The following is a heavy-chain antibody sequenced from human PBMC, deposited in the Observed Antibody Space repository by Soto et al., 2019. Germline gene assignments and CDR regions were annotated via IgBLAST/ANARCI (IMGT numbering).Heavy chain of an antibody. Sequence: SVKVSCKASGGTFSSYAISWVRQAPGQGLEWMGGIIPIFGTANYAQKFQGRVTITADKSTSTAYMELSSLRSEDTAVYYCARGDYYDSSGYYYTVLEAFDIWGQGTMVTVSS. D-gene: IGHD3-22*01. CDR1: GGTFSSYA. CDR2: IIPIFGTA. J-gene: IGHJ3*02. CDR3: ARGDYYDSSGYYYTVLEAFDI. V-gene: IGHV1-69*06.